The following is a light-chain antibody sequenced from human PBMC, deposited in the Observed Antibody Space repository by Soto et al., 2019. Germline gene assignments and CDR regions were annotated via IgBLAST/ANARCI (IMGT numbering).Light chain of an antibody. V-gene: IGKV3-20*01. Sequence: EIVLTQSPGTLSLSPGEGATLSCRASQSVRNNYLAWYQQKPGQAPSLIIYGASARATGIPDRFSGSGSGTDFTLTISGLEPEDFAVYYCQQYDDSPRLTFGGGTRVEIK. J-gene: IGKJ4*01. CDR2: GAS. CDR3: QQYDDSPRLT. CDR1: QSVRNNY.